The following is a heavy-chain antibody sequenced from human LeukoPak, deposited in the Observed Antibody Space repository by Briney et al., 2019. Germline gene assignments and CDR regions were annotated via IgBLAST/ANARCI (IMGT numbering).Heavy chain of an antibody. CDR2: IYYSGST. CDR1: GGSISSYY. CDR3: ARDRDSGSSLDDAFDI. J-gene: IGHJ3*02. V-gene: IGHV4-59*01. Sequence: PSETLSLTCTVSGGSISSYYWSWIRQPPGKGLEWIGYIYYSGSTNYNPSLKSRVTISVDTSKNHFSLKLSSVTAADTAVYYCARDRDSGSSLDDAFDIWGQGTMVTVSS. D-gene: IGHD1-26*01.